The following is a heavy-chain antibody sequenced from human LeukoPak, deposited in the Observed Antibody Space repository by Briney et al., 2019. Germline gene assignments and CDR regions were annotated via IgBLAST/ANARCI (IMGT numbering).Heavy chain of an antibody. CDR2: ISWDGGSR. Sequence: PGGSLRLSCAASGFSFDEYTLHWVRHAPGKGLEWVSLISWDGGSRDYADSVKGRFTIPRDNSKNSLYLQMNSLRTEDTALYYCAKDLDSSGYRFYFRHWGQGTLVTVSS. CDR3: AKDLDSSGYRFYFRH. V-gene: IGHV3-43*01. J-gene: IGHJ1*01. D-gene: IGHD3-22*01. CDR1: GFSFDEYT.